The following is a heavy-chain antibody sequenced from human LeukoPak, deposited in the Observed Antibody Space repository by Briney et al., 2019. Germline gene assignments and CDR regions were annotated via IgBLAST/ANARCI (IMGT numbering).Heavy chain of an antibody. CDR2: ISSSSSYI. J-gene: IGHJ4*02. CDR3: ARSFVGYYDFWSGYYPFDY. V-gene: IGHV3-21*01. D-gene: IGHD3-3*01. CDR1: GFTFSSYS. Sequence: PGGSLRLSCAASGFTFSSYSMNWVRQAPGKGLEWVSSISSSSSYIYYADSVKGRFTISRDNAKNSLYLQMNSLRAEDTAVYYCARSFVGYYDFWSGYYPFDYWGQGTLVTVSS.